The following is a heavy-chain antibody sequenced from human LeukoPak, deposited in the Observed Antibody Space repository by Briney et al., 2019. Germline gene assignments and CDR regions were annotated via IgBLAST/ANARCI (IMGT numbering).Heavy chain of an antibody. Sequence: SETLSLTCTVSGDSISTYYWNWIRQPPGKGLEWIGYIYHSGSTNYNPSLKSRVTISVDTSKNQFSLKLSSVTAADTAVYYCARAFSSLSFYFNYWGQGTLVTVSS. V-gene: IGHV4-59*01. D-gene: IGHD6-6*01. J-gene: IGHJ4*02. CDR1: GDSISTYY. CDR2: IYHSGST. CDR3: ARAFSSLSFYFNY.